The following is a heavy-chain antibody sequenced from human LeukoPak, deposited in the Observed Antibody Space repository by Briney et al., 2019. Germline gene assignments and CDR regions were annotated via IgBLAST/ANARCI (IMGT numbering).Heavy chain of an antibody. CDR1: GFTSSSYW. CDR3: ARDSYYCSSTSCVWFDP. D-gene: IGHD2-2*01. CDR2: IKQDGSEK. V-gene: IGHV3-7*01. Sequence: GGSLRLSCAASGFTSSSYWMSWVRQAPGKGLEWVANIKQDGSEKYYVDSVKGRFTISRDNAKNSLYLQMNSLRAEDTAVYYCARDSYYCSSTSCVWFDPWGQGTLVTVSS. J-gene: IGHJ5*02.